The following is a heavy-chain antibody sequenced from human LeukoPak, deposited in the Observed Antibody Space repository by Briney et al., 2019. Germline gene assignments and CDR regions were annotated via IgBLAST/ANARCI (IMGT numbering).Heavy chain of an antibody. V-gene: IGHV4-59*01. CDR3: ARGGGGLRYFDWLSLALDY. D-gene: IGHD3-9*01. CDR2: IYYSGST. J-gene: IGHJ4*02. CDR1: GGSFSGYY. Sequence: PSETLSLTCAVYGGSFSGYYWSWIRQPPGKGLEWIGYIYYSGSTNYNPSLKSRVTISVDTSKNQFSLKLSSVTAADTAVYHCARGGGGLRYFDWLSLALDYWGQGTLVTVSS.